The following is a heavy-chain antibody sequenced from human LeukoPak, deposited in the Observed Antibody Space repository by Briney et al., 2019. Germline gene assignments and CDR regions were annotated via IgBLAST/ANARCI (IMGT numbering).Heavy chain of an antibody. D-gene: IGHD2-2*01. J-gene: IGHJ6*03. CDR1: GGSISSSNYY. CDR3: ARGGVGYCSSTSCYRYYYYMDV. V-gene: IGHV4-39*07. Sequence: PSETLSLTCTVSGGSISSSNYYWAWIRQPPGKGLEWIGSVSYNGGTSYTPSLKSRVTMAVDTSKNQFSLKLSSVTAADTAVYYCARGGVGYCSSTSCYRYYYYMDVWGKGTTVTVSS. CDR2: VSYNGGT.